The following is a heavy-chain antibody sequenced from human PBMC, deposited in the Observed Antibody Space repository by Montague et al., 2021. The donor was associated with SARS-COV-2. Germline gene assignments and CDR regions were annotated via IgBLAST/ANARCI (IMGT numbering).Heavy chain of an antibody. D-gene: IGHD6-19*01. CDR1: GDSVSSNGAA. Sequence: CAISGDSVSSNGAAWNWIRQSPSRGLEWLGRTYYRSKWYYGYAVSVKSRITINPDTSKNQVSLQLDSVTPEDTAVYYCVRGVDSIGWYPRSNWFDAWGQGTLVIVSS. CDR2: TYYRSKWYY. J-gene: IGHJ5*02. V-gene: IGHV6-1*01. CDR3: VRGVDSIGWYPRSNWFDA.